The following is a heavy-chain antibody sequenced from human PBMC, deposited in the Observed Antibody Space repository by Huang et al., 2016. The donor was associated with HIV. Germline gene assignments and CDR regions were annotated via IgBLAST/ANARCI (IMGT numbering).Heavy chain of an antibody. CDR2: ISNDGNNM. CDR1: GFDFSSYA. J-gene: IGHJ4*02. CDR3: ARGGILGTSWYRPFDY. V-gene: IGHV3-30-3*01. D-gene: IGHD6-13*01. Sequence: QVQLGESGGGVVQPEKSLRRSWAASGFDFSSYAMNWVRQGPGKGPQWVAVISNDGNNMDYSDSVKGRFISSRDNSKNTLYLQMNSLRGEDTAIYYCARGGILGTSWYRPFDYWGQGTLVTVSS.